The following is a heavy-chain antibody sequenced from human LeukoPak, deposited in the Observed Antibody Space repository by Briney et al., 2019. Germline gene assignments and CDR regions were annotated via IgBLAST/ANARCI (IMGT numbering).Heavy chain of an antibody. CDR1: GFTFSSHW. CDR2: ISSSSSYI. CDR3: AREKGITIFD. V-gene: IGHV3-21*01. Sequence: PGGSLRLSCAASGFTFSSHWMHWVRQAPGKGLVWVSSISSSSSYIYYADSVKGRFTISRDNAKNSLYLQMNSLRAEDTAVYYCAREKGITIFDWGQGTLVTVSS. J-gene: IGHJ4*02. D-gene: IGHD3-3*01.